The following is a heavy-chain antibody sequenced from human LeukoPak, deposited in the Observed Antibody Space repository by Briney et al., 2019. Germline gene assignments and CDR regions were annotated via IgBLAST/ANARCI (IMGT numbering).Heavy chain of an antibody. J-gene: IGHJ4*02. Sequence: GASVKVSCKASGYTFTSYGISWARQAPGQGLERMGWISANNGNTNDAQKLQGRVTMTTDTSTRTAYMELRSLRSDDTAVYYCARAFDVLRFLEWPREYYFDYWGQGTLVTVSS. CDR2: ISANNGNT. CDR3: ARAFDVLRFLEWPREYYFDY. V-gene: IGHV1-18*01. D-gene: IGHD3-3*01. CDR1: GYTFTSYG.